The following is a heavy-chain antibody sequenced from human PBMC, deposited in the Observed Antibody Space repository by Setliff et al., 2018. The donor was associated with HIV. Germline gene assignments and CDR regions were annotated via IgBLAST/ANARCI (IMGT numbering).Heavy chain of an antibody. CDR2: ISSSSSTI. CDR1: GFTFSSYS. V-gene: IGHV3-48*01. D-gene: IGHD4-17*01. CDR3: VRGTMVTSRGPFDF. Sequence: LSLSCAASGFTFSSYSMNWVRQAPGKGLEWVSYISSSSSTIYYADSVRGRFTISRDNSKNTLYLQMNSLRAEDTAVFYCVRGTMVTSRGPFDFWGPGTLVTVSS. J-gene: IGHJ4*02.